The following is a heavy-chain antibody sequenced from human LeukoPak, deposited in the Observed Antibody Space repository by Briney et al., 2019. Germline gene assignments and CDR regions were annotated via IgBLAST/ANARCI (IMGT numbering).Heavy chain of an antibody. D-gene: IGHD5-12*01. Sequence: GGSLRLSCAASGFTFNTYGMHWARQAPGKGLEWVSVLIGSSGSTDYADSVKGRFTISRDNSKNTLFLQMNSLRAEDTAIYYCAKGAYDYIEIGYFDSWGQGTLVTVSS. CDR3: AKGAYDYIEIGYFDS. J-gene: IGHJ4*02. V-gene: IGHV3-23*01. CDR1: GFTFNTYG. CDR2: LIGSSGST.